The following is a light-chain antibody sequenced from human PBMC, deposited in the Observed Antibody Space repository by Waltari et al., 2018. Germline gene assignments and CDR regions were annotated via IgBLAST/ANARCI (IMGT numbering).Light chain of an antibody. CDR3: QQYNNWPPWT. Sequence: ELVMTQSPATLSVSPGERATLYCRASQSVRNNLVWYQQKPGQATRLLIYGASTRVTGIPARFSGSGSGTEFTLTISSLQSEDVAVYYCQQYNNWPPWTFGQGTKVEIK. V-gene: IGKV3-15*01. CDR2: GAS. J-gene: IGKJ1*01. CDR1: QSVRNN.